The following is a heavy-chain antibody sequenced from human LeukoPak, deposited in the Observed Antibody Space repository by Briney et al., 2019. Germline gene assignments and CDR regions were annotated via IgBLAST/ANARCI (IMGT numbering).Heavy chain of an antibody. V-gene: IGHV4-61*08. Sequence: SETLSLTCTVSGGSVSSSGYYWSWIRQPPGKGLEWIGYVYYSGNTNYNPSLKSRVTISVDTSKNQFSLKLSSVTAADTAVYYCARDYYDSSGYYDYWGQGALVTVSS. D-gene: IGHD3-22*01. CDR2: VYYSGNT. CDR3: ARDYYDSSGYYDY. J-gene: IGHJ4*02. CDR1: GGSVSSSGYY.